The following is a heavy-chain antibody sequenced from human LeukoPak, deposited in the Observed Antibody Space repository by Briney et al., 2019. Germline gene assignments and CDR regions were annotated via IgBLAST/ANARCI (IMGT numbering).Heavy chain of an antibody. Sequence: GGSLRLSCAASGFTFSDYYMSWIRQAPGKGLEWVSYISSSGSTIYCADSVKGRFTISRDNAKNSLYLQMNSLRAEDTAVYYCARLKYSGSYPADYWGQGTLVTVSS. D-gene: IGHD1-26*01. J-gene: IGHJ4*02. CDR1: GFTFSDYY. V-gene: IGHV3-11*01. CDR2: ISSSGSTI. CDR3: ARLKYSGSYPADY.